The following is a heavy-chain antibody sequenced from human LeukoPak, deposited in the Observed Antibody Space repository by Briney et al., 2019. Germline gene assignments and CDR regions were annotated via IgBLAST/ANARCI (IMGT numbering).Heavy chain of an antibody. J-gene: IGHJ5*02. CDR1: GFTISRYD. D-gene: IGHD2-2*01. CDR3: TRGGCGRTSCYGDSGLDP. CDR2: ISTTGDT. V-gene: IGHV3-13*01. Sequence: PGGSLRLSCAASGFTISRYDIHWVRHATGKGLEWVSFISTTGDTYYQDSMKGRFTIPRDSVKNSVYLQMNSLRADDTAVYYCTRGGCGRTSCYGDSGLDPWGQGTLVTVSS.